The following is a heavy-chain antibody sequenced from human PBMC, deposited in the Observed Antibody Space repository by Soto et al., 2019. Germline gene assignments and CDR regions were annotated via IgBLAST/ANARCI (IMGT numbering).Heavy chain of an antibody. CDR2: ISGSGSTI. J-gene: IGHJ3*02. Sequence: EVQLVESGGGLVQPGGSLRLSCAASGFTFSSYEMNWVRQAPGKGLEWVSYISGSGSTIYYADSVKGRFTISRDNAKNSLYLLMNSLRAEDTAVYYCARDIGYCGGDCFGNAFDIWGQGTMVTVSS. CDR3: ARDIGYCGGDCFGNAFDI. D-gene: IGHD2-21*02. V-gene: IGHV3-48*03. CDR1: GFTFSSYE.